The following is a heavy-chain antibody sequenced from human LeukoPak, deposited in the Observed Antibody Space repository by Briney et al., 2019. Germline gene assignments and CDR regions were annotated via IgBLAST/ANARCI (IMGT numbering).Heavy chain of an antibody. D-gene: IGHD3-22*01. J-gene: IGHJ4*02. CDR1: GFTFSSYW. CDR2: INSDGSST. V-gene: IGHV3-74*01. Sequence: GGSLRLSCAASGFTFSSYWMHWVRQAPGEGLVWVSHINSDGSSTSYADSVQGRFTISRDNSKNTVYLQMNSLRAEDTAVYYCARDGLDSSGYWGQGTLVTVSS. CDR3: ARDGLDSSGY.